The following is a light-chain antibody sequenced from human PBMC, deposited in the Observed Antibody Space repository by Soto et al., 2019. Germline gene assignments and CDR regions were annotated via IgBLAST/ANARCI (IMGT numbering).Light chain of an antibody. V-gene: IGKV3D-20*02. J-gene: IGKJ4*01. Sequence: EIVLTQSPGTLSLSPGERATLACRASQSVSNDYVAWVQQKPGQTPRLLIYSVSSRETGIPDRFSGSGAGTEFTLTISRLEPEDFAMYDCQHRSNWPLTFGGGTKVDIK. CDR3: QHRSNWPLT. CDR2: SVS. CDR1: QSVSNDY.